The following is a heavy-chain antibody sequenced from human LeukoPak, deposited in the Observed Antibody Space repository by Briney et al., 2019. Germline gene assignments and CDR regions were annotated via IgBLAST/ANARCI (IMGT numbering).Heavy chain of an antibody. CDR2: ISSGGST. Sequence: PGGSLRLSCAASGFTVSSNYMSWVRQAPGKGLEWVSIISSGGSTSYADSVKGRFTISRDNSKNTLYLQMNSPRAEDTAVYYCARVPLYSSTWVFDYWGQGTLVTVSS. J-gene: IGHJ4*02. CDR1: GFTVSSNY. V-gene: IGHV3-66*01. CDR3: ARVPLYSSTWVFDY. D-gene: IGHD6-13*01.